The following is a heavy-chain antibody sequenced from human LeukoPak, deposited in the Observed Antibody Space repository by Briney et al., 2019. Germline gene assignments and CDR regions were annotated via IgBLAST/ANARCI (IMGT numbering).Heavy chain of an antibody. CDR2: TYYRSTWYN. J-gene: IGHJ5*02. Sequence: RSQTLSLTCAISGDSVSSNSVTWNWIRQSPSRGPEWLGRTYYRSTWYNDYAVSVRGRITVNPDTSKNQFSLHLNSVTPEDTAVYYCARRLTQYDCFDPWGQGILVTVSS. CDR3: ARRLTQYDCFDP. D-gene: IGHD2-2*01. CDR1: GDSVSSNSVT. V-gene: IGHV6-1*01.